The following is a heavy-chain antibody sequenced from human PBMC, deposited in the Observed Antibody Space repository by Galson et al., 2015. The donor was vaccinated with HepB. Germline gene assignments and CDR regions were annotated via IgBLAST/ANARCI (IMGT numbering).Heavy chain of an antibody. Sequence: SLRLSCAASGFIFSPYGMHWVRQAPGKGLEWVAVIWYDGSNKYYADSVKGRFTISRDNSKNTLYLQMNSLRGEDTAVYYCARDERRGYSYGYYYYYAMDVWGQGTTVTVSS. CDR2: IWYDGSNK. V-gene: IGHV3-33*01. CDR3: ARDERRGYSYGYYYYYAMDV. CDR1: GFIFSPYG. J-gene: IGHJ6*02. D-gene: IGHD5-18*01.